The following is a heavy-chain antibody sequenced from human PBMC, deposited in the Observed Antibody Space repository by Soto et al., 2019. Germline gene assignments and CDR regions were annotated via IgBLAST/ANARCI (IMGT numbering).Heavy chain of an antibody. CDR3: ATFSGYDSQAAFDI. D-gene: IGHD5-12*01. V-gene: IGHV1-8*01. CDR1: GYTFTSYD. Sequence: ASVKVSCKASGYTFTSYDINWVRQATGQGLEWMGWMNPNSGNTGYAQKFQGRVTMTRNTSISTAYMELSSLRSEDTAVYYCATFSGYDSQAAFDIWGQGTMVTVSS. CDR2: MNPNSGNT. J-gene: IGHJ3*02.